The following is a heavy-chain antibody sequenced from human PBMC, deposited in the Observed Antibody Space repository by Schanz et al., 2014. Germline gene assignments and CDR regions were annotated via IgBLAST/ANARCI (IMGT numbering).Heavy chain of an antibody. CDR1: RYPFTAYY. D-gene: IGHD6-13*01. V-gene: IGHV1-2*06. J-gene: IGHJ3*02. CDR3: ARNIIATARAYDI. CDR2: INPNSGDT. Sequence: QVHLVQSGSEVKKPGASVKVSCKASRYPFTAYYMHWVRQAPGQGLEWMGRINPNSGDTNYAQKFQGRVTMTRDTSTSTAYMELSRLRSDDTAIYYCARNIIATARAYDIWGQGTMITVSS.